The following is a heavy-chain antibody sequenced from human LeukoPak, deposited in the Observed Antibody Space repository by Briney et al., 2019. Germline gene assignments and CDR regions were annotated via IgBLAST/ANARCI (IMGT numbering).Heavy chain of an antibody. J-gene: IGHJ4*02. Sequence: GGSLRLSCAASGFTFSSYSMNWVRQAPGKGLEWVSYISSSSSTIYYADSVKGRFTISRDNAKNSLYLQMNSPRAEDTAVYYCARDPRFLEWLPYDHWGQGTLVTVSS. CDR3: ARDPRFLEWLPYDH. D-gene: IGHD3-3*01. CDR2: ISSSSSTI. V-gene: IGHV3-48*01. CDR1: GFTFSSYS.